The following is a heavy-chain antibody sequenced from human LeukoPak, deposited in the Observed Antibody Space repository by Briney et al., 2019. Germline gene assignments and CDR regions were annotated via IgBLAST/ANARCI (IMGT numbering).Heavy chain of an antibody. D-gene: IGHD5-18*01. CDR1: GFTFSSYG. CDR3: AKVSGDTAMALYGMDV. Sequence: GRSLRLSCAASGFTFSSYGMHWVRQAPGKGLEWVAVISYDGSNKYYADSVKGRFTISRDNSKNTLCLQMNSLRAEDTAVYYCAKVSGDTAMALYGMDVWGQGTTVTVSS. J-gene: IGHJ6*02. CDR2: ISYDGSNK. V-gene: IGHV3-30*18.